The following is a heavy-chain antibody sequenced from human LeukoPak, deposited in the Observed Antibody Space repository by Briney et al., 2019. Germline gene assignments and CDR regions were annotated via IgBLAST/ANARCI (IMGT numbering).Heavy chain of an antibody. V-gene: IGHV4-59*01. CDR3: ARRSSNYAVVDP. CDR1: GGSISSSF. D-gene: IGHD6-13*01. J-gene: IGHJ5*02. CDR2: INSGTT. Sequence: SETLSLTCTVSGGSISSSFWTWIRQPPGKGLEWIGYINSGTTNYNPSLKSRVTISVDTSKNQFSLKLSSVTAADTAVYYCARRSSNYAVVDPWGQGTLVTVSS.